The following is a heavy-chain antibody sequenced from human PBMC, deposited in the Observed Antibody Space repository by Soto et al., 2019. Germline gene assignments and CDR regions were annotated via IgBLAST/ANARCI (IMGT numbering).Heavy chain of an antibody. V-gene: IGHV4-31*03. Sequence: QVQLQESGPGLVKPSQTLSLTCTVSGDSISSAVNYWSWIRQQPGKGLEWIGYFYHTGSTYSNPSLKSRVTISVDTSNNRFSLKLSSVTAADTAVYYCARNLYPVRDAFDLWGQGTMVTVSS. CDR2: FYHTGST. CDR3: ARNLYPVRDAFDL. CDR1: GDSISSAVNY. J-gene: IGHJ3*01. D-gene: IGHD2-2*02.